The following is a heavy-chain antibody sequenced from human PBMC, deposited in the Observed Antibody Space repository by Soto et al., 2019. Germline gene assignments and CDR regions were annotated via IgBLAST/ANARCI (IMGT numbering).Heavy chain of an antibody. D-gene: IGHD5-12*01. V-gene: IGHV3-74*01. CDR3: ARDLIIVDTPGDDFDY. J-gene: IGHJ4*02. CDR2: ITPDGSST. Sequence: EVQLVESGGGLVQPGGPLRLSCATSGFTFSSYWMHWVRQAPGKGLMWVSRITPDGSSTSYADSVKGRFTISRDNAKNTLYLQMNGLRAEDTAIYYCARDLIIVDTPGDDFDYWGQGTLVAVSS. CDR1: GFTFSSYW.